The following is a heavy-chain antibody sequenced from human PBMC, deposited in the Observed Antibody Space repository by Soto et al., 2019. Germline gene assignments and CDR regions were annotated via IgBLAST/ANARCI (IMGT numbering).Heavy chain of an antibody. Sequence: PSETLSLTCTVSGGSISSYYWSWIRQPPGKGLEWIGSIYYSGSTYYNPSLKSRVTISVDTSKNQFSLKLSSVTAADTAVYYCARRDYDILTGYYGASGGAFDIWGQGTMVTVS. CDR1: GGSISSYY. CDR3: ARRDYDILTGYYGASGGAFDI. CDR2: IYYSGST. D-gene: IGHD3-9*01. J-gene: IGHJ3*02. V-gene: IGHV4-39*01.